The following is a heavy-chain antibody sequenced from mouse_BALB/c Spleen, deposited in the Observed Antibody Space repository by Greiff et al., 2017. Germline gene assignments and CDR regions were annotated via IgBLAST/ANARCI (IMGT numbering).Heavy chain of an antibody. CDR2: IDPENGDT. Sequence: EVKLQESGAELVRSGASVKLSCTASGFNIKDYYMHWVKQRPEQGLEWIGWIDPENGDTEYAPKFQGKATMTADTSSNTAYLQLSSLTSEDTAVYYCNAGDGSSDDYAMDYWGQGTSVTVSS. CDR1: GFNIKDYY. D-gene: IGHD1-1*01. V-gene: IGHV14-4*02. CDR3: NAGDGSSDDYAMDY. J-gene: IGHJ4*01.